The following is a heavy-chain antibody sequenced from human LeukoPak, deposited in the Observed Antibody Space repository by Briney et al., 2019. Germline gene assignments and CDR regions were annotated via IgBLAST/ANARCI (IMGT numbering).Heavy chain of an antibody. CDR3: ARARFGYNRGPFDY. D-gene: IGHD5-24*01. J-gene: IGHJ4*02. CDR1: GFTFSNYA. Sequence: GGSLRLSCAASGFTFSNYAMHWVRQAPGKGLEWVTFISYDGSNKHYADSVQGRFTISRDNSKNTLYLQMNSLRPEDTAVYYCARARFGYNRGPFDYWGQGTLVTVSS. V-gene: IGHV3-30-3*01. CDR2: ISYDGSNK.